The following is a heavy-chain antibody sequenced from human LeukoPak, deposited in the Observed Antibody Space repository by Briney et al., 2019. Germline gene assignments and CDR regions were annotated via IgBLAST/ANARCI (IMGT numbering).Heavy chain of an antibody. D-gene: IGHD2-15*01. J-gene: IGHJ3*02. CDR3: ARVDPEYCSGGSCYHDAFDI. CDR2: VNPNSGGT. V-gene: IGHV1-2*02. Sequence: ATVKVSCKASGYTFTGYYMHWVRQAPGQGREWMGWVNPNSGGTNYAQKFQGRVTMTRDTSISTAYMELSRLRSDDTAVYYCARVDPEYCSGGSCYHDAFDIWGQGTMVTVSS. CDR1: GYTFTGYY.